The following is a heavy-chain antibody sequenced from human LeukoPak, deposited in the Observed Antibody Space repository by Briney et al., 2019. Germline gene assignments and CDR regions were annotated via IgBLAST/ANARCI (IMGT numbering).Heavy chain of an antibody. CDR1: GFTFSSYW. Sequence: GGSLRLSCAASGFTFSSYWMYWVRQAPGKGLVWVSRINSDGSSTSYADSVKGRFTISRDNAKNTLYLQMNSLRAEDTAVYYCARIGAGGNGPPVLYWRFDLWGRGTLVTVSS. CDR2: INSDGSST. CDR3: ARIGAGGNGPPVLYWRFDL. D-gene: IGHD6-13*01. V-gene: IGHV3-74*01. J-gene: IGHJ2*01.